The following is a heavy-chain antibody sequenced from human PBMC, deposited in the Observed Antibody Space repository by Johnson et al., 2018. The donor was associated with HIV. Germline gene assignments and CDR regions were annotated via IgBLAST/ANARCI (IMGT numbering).Heavy chain of an antibody. J-gene: IGHJ3*02. Sequence: QMQLVESGGGLVQPGGSLRLSCAASGFTFSSYAMHWVRQAPGKGLEWVAVISYDGSNKYYADSVKGRFTISRDNSKNTLYLQMNSRRAEDTAVYYCGREAVTLRGWGHVFDIWGQGTMVTVYS. V-gene: IGHV3-30*04. D-gene: IGHD3-16*01. CDR2: ISYDGSNK. CDR3: GREAVTLRGWGHVFDI. CDR1: GFTFSSYA.